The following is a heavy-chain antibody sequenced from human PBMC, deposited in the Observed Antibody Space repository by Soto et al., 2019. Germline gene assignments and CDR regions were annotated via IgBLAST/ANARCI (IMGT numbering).Heavy chain of an antibody. J-gene: IGHJ6*02. CDR3: ASADYYYGMDV. CDR1: GYTFTSYG. V-gene: IGHV1-18*01. CDR2: ISAYNGNT. Sequence: ASLKVSCKASGYTFTSYGIIWVRQAPGQGLEWMGWISAYNGNTNYAQKLQGRVTMTTDTSTSTAYMELRSLRSDDTAVYYCASADYYYGMDVWGQGTTVTVSS.